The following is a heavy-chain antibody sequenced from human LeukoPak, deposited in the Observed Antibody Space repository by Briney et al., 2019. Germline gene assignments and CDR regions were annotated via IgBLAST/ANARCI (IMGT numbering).Heavy chain of an antibody. J-gene: IGHJ4*02. CDR1: GGSISNYY. D-gene: IGHD3-10*01. CDR3: VRREGSFDS. CDR2: IHYSGSA. V-gene: IGHV4-59*01. Sequence: SETLSLTCAVSGGSISNYYWSWIRQPPGKGLEWIGYIHYSGSANYNPSLKSRVTISLDTSKNQFSLKLSSVTAADTAIYYCVRREGSFDSWGQGTLVTVSS.